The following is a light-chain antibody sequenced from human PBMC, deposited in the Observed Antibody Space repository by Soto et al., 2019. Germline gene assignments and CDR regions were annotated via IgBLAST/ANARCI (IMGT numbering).Light chain of an antibody. Sequence: DIQMTQSPSTLSASVGDRVTITCRASQGIGKDVGWYQQKPGKAPKRLIHDASSLESGVPSRFSGSGSGTEFTLTISSLQPEDLATYYCLQHNSLLTFGGGTKVDIK. CDR1: QGIGKD. J-gene: IGKJ4*01. CDR2: DAS. CDR3: LQHNSLLT. V-gene: IGKV1-17*01.